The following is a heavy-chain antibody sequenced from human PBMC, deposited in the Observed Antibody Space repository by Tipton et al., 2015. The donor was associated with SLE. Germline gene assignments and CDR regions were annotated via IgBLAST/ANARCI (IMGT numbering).Heavy chain of an antibody. CDR1: GFTFSTYA. J-gene: IGHJ4*02. CDR3: ARDPGSGWFQFDY. V-gene: IGHV3-23*03. D-gene: IGHD6-19*01. CDR2: IYSDGSAT. Sequence: SLRLSCAASGFTFSTYAMSWVRQAPGKGLEWVSAIYSDGSATFYADSMQGRFTVSRDDSKNTLYLQMNSLRAEDTAVYYCARDPGSGWFQFDYWGQGTLVTVSS.